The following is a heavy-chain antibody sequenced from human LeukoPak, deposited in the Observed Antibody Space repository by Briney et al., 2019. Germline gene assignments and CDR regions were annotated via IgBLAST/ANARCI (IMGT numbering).Heavy chain of an antibody. CDR1: GGSISSYY. D-gene: IGHD1-1*01. Sequence: SETLSLTCTVSGGSISSYYWSWIRQPAGKGLEWIGRIYTSGSTNYNPSLKSRVTMSVDTSKNQFSLKLSSVTAADTAVYYCASQYNWNDDYAFDIWGQGTMVTVSS. J-gene: IGHJ3*02. V-gene: IGHV4-4*07. CDR2: IYTSGST. CDR3: ASQYNWNDDYAFDI.